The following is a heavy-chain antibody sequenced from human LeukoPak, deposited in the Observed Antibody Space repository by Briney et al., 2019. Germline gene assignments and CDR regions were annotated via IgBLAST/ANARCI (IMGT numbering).Heavy chain of an antibody. V-gene: IGHV4-39*01. CDR1: GGSISSSSYY. CDR3: ASTFLTGYSSSWLDALDI. J-gene: IGHJ3*02. D-gene: IGHD6-13*01. Sequence: SETLSLTCTVSGGSISSSSYYWGWIRQPPGKGLEWIGSIYYSGSTYYNPSLKSRVTISVDTSKNQFSLKLSSVTAADTAVYYCASTFLTGYSSSWLDALDIWGQGTMVTVSS. CDR2: IYYSGST.